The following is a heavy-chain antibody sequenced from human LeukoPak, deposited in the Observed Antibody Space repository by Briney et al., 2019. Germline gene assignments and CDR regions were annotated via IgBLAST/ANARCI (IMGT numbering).Heavy chain of an antibody. D-gene: IGHD3-10*01. CDR1: GGPIRTYQ. CDR2: IHYSGSA. CDR3: AKAAKFYYGSETYYYFDY. V-gene: IGHV4-59*01. J-gene: IGHJ4*02. Sequence: SETLSLTCTVSGGPIRTYQWSWIRQPPGKGLEWIGNIHYSGSANYNPSLKSRVIISVDTSKNQFSLKLSPVTAADTAVYYCAKAAKFYYGSETYYYFDYWGQGILVTVSS.